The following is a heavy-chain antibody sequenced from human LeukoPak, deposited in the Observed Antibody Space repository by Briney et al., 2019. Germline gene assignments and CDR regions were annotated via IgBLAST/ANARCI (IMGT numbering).Heavy chain of an antibody. CDR1: GGSISSGGYY. V-gene: IGHV4-31*03. Sequence: PSETLSLPCTVSGGSISSGGYYWSWIRQHPGKGLEWIGYIYYSGSTYYNPSLKSRVTISVDTSKNQFSLKLSSVTAADTAVYYCARARAPATAPFDYWGQGTLVTVSS. CDR2: IYYSGST. J-gene: IGHJ4*02. CDR3: ARARAPATAPFDY. D-gene: IGHD2-21*02.